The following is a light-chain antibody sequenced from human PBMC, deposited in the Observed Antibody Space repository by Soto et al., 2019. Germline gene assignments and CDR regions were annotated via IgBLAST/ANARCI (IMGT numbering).Light chain of an antibody. V-gene: IGKV1-33*01. CDR1: QNIYNY. J-gene: IGKJ4*01. Sequence: DIQMTQSPSSLSASVGDRVTIACQASQNIYNYLNWYQVKPGKALQVLILDASDLETGVASRFSGSGYGTAFSLTINNLQPEDVGTYYCQHYDNLPLTSGGGTTVEIE. CDR2: DAS. CDR3: QHYDNLPLT.